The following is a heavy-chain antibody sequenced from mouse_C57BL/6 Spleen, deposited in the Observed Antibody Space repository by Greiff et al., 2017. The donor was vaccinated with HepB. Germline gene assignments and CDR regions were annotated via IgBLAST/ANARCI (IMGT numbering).Heavy chain of an antibody. D-gene: IGHD2-4*01. CDR3: ARGGYYDYDWYFDV. CDR1: GFTFSSYA. J-gene: IGHJ1*03. CDR2: ISDGGSYT. Sequence: EVQVVESGGGLVKPGGSLKLSCAASGFTFSSYAMSWVRQTPEKRLEWVATISDGGSYTYYPDNVKGRFTISRDNAKNNLYLQMSHLKSEDTAMYYCARGGYYDYDWYFDVWGTGTTVTVSS. V-gene: IGHV5-4*01.